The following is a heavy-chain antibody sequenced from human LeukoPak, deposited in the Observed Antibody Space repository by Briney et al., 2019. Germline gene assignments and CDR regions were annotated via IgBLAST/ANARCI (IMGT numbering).Heavy chain of an antibody. J-gene: IGHJ4*02. CDR3: ARIPGDRPDD. CDR1: GASMTRYY. CDR2: MYFGERT. V-gene: IGHV4-59*01. Sequence: SETLSLTCTVSGASMTRYYWTRIRQPPGKGLEWVGYMYFGERTNYNPSPKSRATISIDTSKKQFSLNLKSVTAADTAVYYCARIPGDRPDDWGQGTLVTVSS. D-gene: IGHD7-27*01.